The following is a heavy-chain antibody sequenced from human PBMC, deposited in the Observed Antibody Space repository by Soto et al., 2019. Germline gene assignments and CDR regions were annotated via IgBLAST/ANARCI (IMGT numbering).Heavy chain of an antibody. CDR1: GGTFSSYT. CDR3: AGEGRDGYNDFDY. V-gene: IGHV1-69*13. Sequence: ASVKVSCKAAGGTFSSYTISWVRQATGQGLEWMGGIIPIFGTANYAQKLQGRVTITADESTSTAYMELSSLRSEDTAVYYCAGEGRDGYNDFDYWGQGTLVTVSS. D-gene: IGHD5-12*01. J-gene: IGHJ4*02. CDR2: IIPIFGTA.